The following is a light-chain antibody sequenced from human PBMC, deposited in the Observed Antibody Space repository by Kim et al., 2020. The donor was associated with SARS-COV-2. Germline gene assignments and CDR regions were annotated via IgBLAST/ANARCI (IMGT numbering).Light chain of an antibody. CDR3: SSYTSSSTLV. CDR1: SSDVGGYNY. CDR2: DVS. V-gene: IGLV2-14*03. Sequence: GQSITISCTGTSSDVGGYNYVSWYQQHPGKVPKLMIYDVSSRPSGVSNRFSGSKSGNTVSLTISGLQTEDESDYYCSSYTSSSTLVFGAGTQLTVL. J-gene: IGLJ2*01.